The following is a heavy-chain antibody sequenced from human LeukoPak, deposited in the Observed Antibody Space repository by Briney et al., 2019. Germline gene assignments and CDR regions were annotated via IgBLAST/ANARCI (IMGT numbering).Heavy chain of an antibody. Sequence: SGPTLVNPTQTLTLTCTFSGFSLSTSGMCVSWIRQPPGKALEWLARIDWDDDKYYSTSLKTRLTISKDTSKNQVVLTMTNMDPVDTATYYCARLVDTAMVDEYYFDYWGQGTLVTVSS. CDR3: ARLVDTAMVDEYYFDY. D-gene: IGHD5-18*01. J-gene: IGHJ4*02. CDR2: IDWDDDK. CDR1: GFSLSTSGMC. V-gene: IGHV2-70*11.